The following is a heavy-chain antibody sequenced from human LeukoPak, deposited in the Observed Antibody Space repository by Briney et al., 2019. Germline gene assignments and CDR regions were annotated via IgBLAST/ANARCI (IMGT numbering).Heavy chain of an antibody. Sequence: SGPTLVKPTQTPTLTCTFSGFSLSTRGVGVGWIRQPPGKALEWLALIYWNDDKRYSPSLKSRLTITKDTSKNQVVLTMTNMDPVDTATYYCAHSGTVTTPHDAFDIWGQGTMVTASS. CDR1: GFSLSTRGVG. J-gene: IGHJ3*02. V-gene: IGHV2-5*01. CDR2: IYWNDDK. D-gene: IGHD4-17*01. CDR3: AHSGTVTTPHDAFDI.